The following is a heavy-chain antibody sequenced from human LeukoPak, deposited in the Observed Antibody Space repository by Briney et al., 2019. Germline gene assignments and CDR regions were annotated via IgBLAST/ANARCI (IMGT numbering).Heavy chain of an antibody. V-gene: IGHV3-30-3*01. CDR2: ISYDGSNK. D-gene: IGHD3-10*01. Sequence: GGSLRLSCAASGFTFSSYAMHWVRQAPGKGLGWVAVISYDGSNKYYADSVKGRFTISRDNSKNTLYLQMNSLRAGDTAVYYCARETGEARSSLYYYGSGSASHLTRSYYFDYWGQGTLVTVSS. CDR1: GFTFSSYA. J-gene: IGHJ4*02. CDR3: ARETGEARSSLYYYGSGSASHLTRSYYFDY.